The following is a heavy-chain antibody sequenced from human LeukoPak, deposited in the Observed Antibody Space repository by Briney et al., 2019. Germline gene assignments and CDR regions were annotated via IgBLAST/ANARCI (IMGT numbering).Heavy chain of an antibody. CDR3: ARPIGYSYGYGY. CDR1: GYSTSSGYY. CDR2: IYHSGST. V-gene: IGHV4-38-2*01. J-gene: IGHJ4*02. Sequence: SETLSLTCAVSGYSTSSGYYWGWIRQPPGKGLEWIGSIYHSGSTYYNPSLKSRVTISVDTSKNQFSLKLSSVTAADTAVYYCARPIGYSYGYGYWGQGTLVTVSS. D-gene: IGHD5-18*01.